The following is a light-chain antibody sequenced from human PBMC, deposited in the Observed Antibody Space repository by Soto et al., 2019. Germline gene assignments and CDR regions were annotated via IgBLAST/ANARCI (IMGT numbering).Light chain of an antibody. CDR2: AAS. V-gene: IGKV1-39*01. J-gene: IGKJ4*01. Sequence: DIQMTQSPSSLSASVGDRVTITCRASQSISSYLNWYQQKPGKAPKLLIFAASSLQSGVPSRFSGSGSGTDFTLTISSLQPEDFATYSCQQSYSNPVTFGGGTKVEIK. CDR3: QQSYSNPVT. CDR1: QSISSY.